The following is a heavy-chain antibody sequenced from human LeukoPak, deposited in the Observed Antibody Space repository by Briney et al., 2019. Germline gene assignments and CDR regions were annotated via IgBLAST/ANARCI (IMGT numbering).Heavy chain of an antibody. J-gene: IGHJ4*02. CDR2: ISSNGGST. CDR1: GFTFSSYA. Sequence: GGSLRLSCAASGFTFSSYAMHWVRQAPGKGLEYVSAISSNGGSTYYANSVKRRFTISRDNSKNTLYLQMGSLRPEDMAVYYCARVSGYSSGWPDYWGQGTLVTVSS. V-gene: IGHV3-64*01. CDR3: ARVSGYSSGWPDY. D-gene: IGHD6-25*01.